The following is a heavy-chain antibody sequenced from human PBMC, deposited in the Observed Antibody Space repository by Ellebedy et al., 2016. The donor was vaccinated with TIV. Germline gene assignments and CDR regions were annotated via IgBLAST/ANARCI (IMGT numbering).Heavy chain of an antibody. J-gene: IGHJ5*02. CDR3: ARGIKKAGRYFDWLCFDP. CDR1: GYTFTGYY. D-gene: IGHD3-9*01. Sequence: ASVKVSXKASGYTFTGYYMHWVRQAPGQGLEWMGWINPNSGGTNYAQKFQGRVTMTRDTSISTAYMELSRLRSDDTAVYYCARGIKKAGRYFDWLCFDPWGQGTLVTVSS. V-gene: IGHV1-2*02. CDR2: INPNSGGT.